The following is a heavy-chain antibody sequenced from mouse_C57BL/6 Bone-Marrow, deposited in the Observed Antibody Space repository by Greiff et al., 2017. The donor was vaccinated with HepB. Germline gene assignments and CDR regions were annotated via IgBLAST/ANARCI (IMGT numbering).Heavy chain of an antibody. D-gene: IGHD2-4*01. V-gene: IGHV5-6*01. CDR1: GFTLSSYG. CDR2: ISSGGSYT. CDR3: ARHGGLRRPFAY. J-gene: IGHJ3*01. Sequence: EVQLVESGGDLVKPGGSLKLSCAASGFTLSSYGMSWVRQTPDKRLEWVATISSGGSYTYYPDSVKGRFTISRDNAKNTLYLQMSSLKSEDTAIYYCARHGGLRRPFAYWGQGTLVTVSA.